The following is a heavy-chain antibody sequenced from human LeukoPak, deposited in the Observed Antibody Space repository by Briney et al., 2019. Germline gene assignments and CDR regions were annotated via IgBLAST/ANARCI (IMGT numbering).Heavy chain of an antibody. V-gene: IGHV3-23*01. Sequence: GGSLRLSCAASGFTFSSYAMSWVRQAPGKGLEWVSAISGSGGSTYYADSVKGRFTISRDNSKNTLYLQMNSLRAEDTAVYYCANFGYCSSTSCYMRGAWPAVWDFDYWGQGTLVTVSS. CDR3: ANFGYCSSTSCYMRGAWPAVWDFDY. D-gene: IGHD2-2*03. CDR2: ISGSGGST. J-gene: IGHJ4*02. CDR1: GFTFSSYA.